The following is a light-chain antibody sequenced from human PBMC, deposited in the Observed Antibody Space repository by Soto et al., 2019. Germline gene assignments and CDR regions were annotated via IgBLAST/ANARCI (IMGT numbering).Light chain of an antibody. V-gene: IGLV2-23*01. CDR1: SSDVGSYNL. J-gene: IGLJ2*01. Sequence: QSALTQPASVSGSPGQSITISCTGTSSDVGSYNLVSWYQQHPGKAPKLMIYEGSKRPSGVSNPLSGSKSGNTASLTISGFQAEDEADYYCCSYAGSVVFGGGTKLTVL. CDR3: CSYAGSVV. CDR2: EGS.